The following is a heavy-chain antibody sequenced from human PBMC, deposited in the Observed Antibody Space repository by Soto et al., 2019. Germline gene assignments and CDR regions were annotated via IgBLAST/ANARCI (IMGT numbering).Heavy chain of an antibody. V-gene: IGHV1-8*01. D-gene: IGHD3-3*01. CDR2: MNPNSGNT. CDR3: ARGYEGHYDFWRFDP. CDR1: GYTFTSYD. Sequence: QVQLVQSGAEVKKPGASVKVSCKASGYTFTSYDINWVRQATGQGLEWMGWMNPNSGNTGYAQKFQGKVTMTRNTSISTAYMERSSLKSEDTAGYYCARGYEGHYDFWRFDPWGQGTLVTVSS. J-gene: IGHJ5*02.